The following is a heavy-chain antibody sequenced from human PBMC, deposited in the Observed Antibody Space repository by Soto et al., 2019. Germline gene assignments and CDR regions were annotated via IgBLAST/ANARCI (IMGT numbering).Heavy chain of an antibody. CDR1: GYSFSSFG. J-gene: IGHJ4*02. CDR2: VSAYNGNT. D-gene: IGHD3-9*01. Sequence: RASVKVSCKASGYSFSSFGISWVRQAPGQGLEWLGWVSAYNGNTNYAQKLQGRVTMTTDTSTSTAYMELRSLRSDDTAVYYCARDSDLRYFDILLDYWGQGTLVTVSS. CDR3: ARDSDLRYFDILLDY. V-gene: IGHV1-18*01.